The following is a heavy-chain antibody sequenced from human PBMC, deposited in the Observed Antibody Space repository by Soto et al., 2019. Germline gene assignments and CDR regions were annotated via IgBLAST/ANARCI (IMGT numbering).Heavy chain of an antibody. CDR2: IYFTGST. Sequence: PSETLSLTCTVSGGAVSSGTYYWSWIRQPPGKGLEWIGHIYFTGSTNYNPSLKSRVTMSLDTSRNQFSLKLSSVTAADTAVYYCTSGTPSVQWFDPWGLGTLVTVSS. D-gene: IGHD6-6*01. V-gene: IGHV4-61*01. J-gene: IGHJ5*02. CDR3: TSGTPSVQWFDP. CDR1: GGAVSSGTYY.